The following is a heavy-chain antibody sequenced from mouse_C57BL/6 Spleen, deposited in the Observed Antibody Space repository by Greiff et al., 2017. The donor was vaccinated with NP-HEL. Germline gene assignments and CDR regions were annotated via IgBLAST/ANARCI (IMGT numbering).Heavy chain of an antibody. CDR3: ALTTVVAKGY. Sequence: EVQLQQSGPELVKPGASVKISCKASGYTFTDYYMNWVKQSHGKSLEWIGDINPNNGGTSYNQKFKGKATLTVDKSSSTAYMELRSLTSEDSAVYYCALTTVVAKGYWGQGTTLTVSS. D-gene: IGHD1-1*01. CDR2: INPNNGGT. V-gene: IGHV1-26*01. J-gene: IGHJ2*01. CDR1: GYTFTDYY.